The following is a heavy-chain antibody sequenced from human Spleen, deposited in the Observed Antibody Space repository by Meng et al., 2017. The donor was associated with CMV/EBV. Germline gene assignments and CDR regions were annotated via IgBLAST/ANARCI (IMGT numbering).Heavy chain of an antibody. Sequence: GGSLRLSCEGSGYTFTTYWTAWVRQMPGKGLEWMAMIYPGDSDTRYSPSFQGQVSVSADKSINTAYLQWSSLKASDTAIYYCARGPRSSGYYLSDYWGQGTLVTVSS. J-gene: IGHJ4*02. CDR3: ARGPRSSGYYLSDY. CDR2: IYPGDSDT. D-gene: IGHD3-22*01. V-gene: IGHV5-51*01. CDR1: GYTFTTYW.